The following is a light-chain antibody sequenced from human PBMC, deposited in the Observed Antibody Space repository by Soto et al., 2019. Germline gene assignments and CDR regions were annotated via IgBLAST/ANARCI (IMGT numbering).Light chain of an antibody. J-gene: IGKJ1*01. V-gene: IGKV3-15*01. Sequence: EVVMTQSPATLSVSPGERATLSCRASQSISSNLAWYQQKPGQPPRLLIYGASTRATGIPARFGGSGSGTEFTLTISSLQSEDFAVYYCQQYNNWPPWTFGQGTNVEIK. CDR3: QQYNNWPPWT. CDR2: GAS. CDR1: QSISSN.